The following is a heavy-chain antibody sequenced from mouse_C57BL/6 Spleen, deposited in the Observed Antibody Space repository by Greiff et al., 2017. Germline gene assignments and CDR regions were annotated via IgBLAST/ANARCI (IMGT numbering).Heavy chain of an antibody. CDR1: GYAFTNYL. J-gene: IGHJ2*01. CDR2: INPGSGGT. D-gene: IGHD2-1*01. CDR3: ARRVLYYGNYGGYYFDY. V-gene: IGHV1-54*01. Sequence: QVQLKESGAELVRPGTSVKVSCKASGYAFTNYLIEWVKQRPGQGLEWIGVINPGSGGTNYNEKFKGKATLTADKSSSTAYMQLSSLTSEDFAGYFCARRVLYYGNYGGYYFDYWGQGTTLTVSS.